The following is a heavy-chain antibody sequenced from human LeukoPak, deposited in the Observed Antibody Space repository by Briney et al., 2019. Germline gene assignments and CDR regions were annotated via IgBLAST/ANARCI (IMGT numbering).Heavy chain of an antibody. CDR2: IYYSGST. Sequence: SETLSLTCTVSGGSISSYYWNWIRQPPGKGLEWIGYIYYSGSTNYNPSLKSRVTISVDTSKNQFSLKLSSVTAADTAVYYCARLGCSSTSCQNDYWGQGTLVTVSS. CDR3: ARLGCSSTSCQNDY. V-gene: IGHV4-59*01. D-gene: IGHD2-2*01. J-gene: IGHJ4*02. CDR1: GGSISSYY.